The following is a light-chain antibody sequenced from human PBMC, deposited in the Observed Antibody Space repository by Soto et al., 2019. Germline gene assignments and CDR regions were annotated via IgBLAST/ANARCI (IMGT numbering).Light chain of an antibody. CDR1: QSVTSSC. CDR2: GAS. J-gene: IGKJ3*01. V-gene: IGKV3-20*01. Sequence: ESGLMQSPGTMSLSPGERGTLSCGASQSVTSSCLAWYQQKPGQAPRLLIYGASSRATGIPDRFSGSGSGTDFTLTISRLEPEDFAVYYCQQYGGSPPFTFGPGTKVDIK. CDR3: QQYGGSPPFT.